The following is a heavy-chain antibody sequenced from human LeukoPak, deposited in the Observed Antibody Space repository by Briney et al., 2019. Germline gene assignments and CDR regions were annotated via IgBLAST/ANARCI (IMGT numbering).Heavy chain of an antibody. Sequence: ASVKVSCKVSGYSLTELSMHWVRQAPGKGLEWMGGFDPDDGETPLFAQKFQGRVSMTEDTSTDTAYMELSSLSSEDTAVYYCATGTIYCSSCSGEYWGQGTLVTVSS. CDR3: ATGTIYCSSCSGEY. D-gene: IGHD2-2*01. CDR2: FDPDDGET. J-gene: IGHJ4*02. V-gene: IGHV1-24*01. CDR1: GYSLTELS.